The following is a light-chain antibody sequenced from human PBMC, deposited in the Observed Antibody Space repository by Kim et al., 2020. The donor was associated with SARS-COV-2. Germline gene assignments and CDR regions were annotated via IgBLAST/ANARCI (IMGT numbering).Light chain of an antibody. J-gene: IGKJ1*01. CDR1: QSISPY. CDR2: YAS. V-gene: IGKV3-11*01. Sequence: APGERATLTRRASQSISPYLAWYQQKPGPAPKLLISYASNRATGLPARFRGSGSGTEFTLTISGLKPEDFAIYYCQHRAGWPVTFGQGTKVDIK. CDR3: QHRAGWPVT.